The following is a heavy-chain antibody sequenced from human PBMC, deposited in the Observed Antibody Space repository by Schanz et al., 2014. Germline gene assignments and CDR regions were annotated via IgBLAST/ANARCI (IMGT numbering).Heavy chain of an antibody. Sequence: QLQLRESGPGLVKPSETLSLICSVSGTSITSSTYYWGWIRQPPGKGPEWIGSISYSGNTYYTPSLKSRFPISLDTPKNQFPRKLPSVTAADTAVYYCARPSSVVGITGWFDTWGQGTLVTVSS. D-gene: IGHD3-22*01. V-gene: IGHV4-39*01. CDR1: GTSITSSTYY. J-gene: IGHJ5*02. CDR3: ARPSSVVGITGWFDT. CDR2: ISYSGNT.